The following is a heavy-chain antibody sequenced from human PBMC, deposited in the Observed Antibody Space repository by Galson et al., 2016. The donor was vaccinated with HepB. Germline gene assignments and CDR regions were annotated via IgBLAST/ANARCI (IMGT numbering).Heavy chain of an antibody. V-gene: IGHV1-3*01. CDR3: ASGNCGGDCYLDY. Sequence: SVKVSCKASGYTHNYVIHWVRQAPGQRLEWMGWINAGNGDTGYSQRFQGRVTIARDTSANTAYMELSSLKSEDTAVYYRASGNCGGDCYLDYWGQGTLVTASS. D-gene: IGHD2-21*02. J-gene: IGHJ4*02. CDR1: GYTHNYV. CDR2: INAGNGDT.